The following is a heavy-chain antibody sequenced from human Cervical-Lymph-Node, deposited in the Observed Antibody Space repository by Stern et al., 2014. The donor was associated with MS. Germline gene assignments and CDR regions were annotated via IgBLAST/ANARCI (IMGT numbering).Heavy chain of an antibody. CDR3: ARSALTSLDY. D-gene: IGHD1-14*01. J-gene: IGHJ4*02. Sequence: VQLVESGGGLVQPGESLRLSCTASGFTFSSYPMNWVRKAQGQGLERFSYISLRHSTTYYADSVKVRFPISRDSANNSLYLQMDRLRVEDTAVYFCARSALTSLDYWGQGTLVTVSS. V-gene: IGHV3-48*01. CDR2: ISLRHSTT. CDR1: GFTFSSYP.